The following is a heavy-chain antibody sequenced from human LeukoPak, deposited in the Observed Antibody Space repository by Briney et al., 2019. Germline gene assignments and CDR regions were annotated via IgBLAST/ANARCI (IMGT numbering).Heavy chain of an antibody. J-gene: IGHJ3*02. D-gene: IGHD3-9*01. Sequence: GGSLRLSCAASGFTFSDHYMSWIREAPGKGLEWVAYISSGAHTVYYSDSVKGRFTISRDNAKNSLYLQMNSLRAEDTAVYYCARTHRDILSGSILGAFDIWGQGTMVTVSS. CDR2: ISSGAHTV. CDR3: ARTHRDILSGSILGAFDI. V-gene: IGHV3-11*01. CDR1: GFTFSDHY.